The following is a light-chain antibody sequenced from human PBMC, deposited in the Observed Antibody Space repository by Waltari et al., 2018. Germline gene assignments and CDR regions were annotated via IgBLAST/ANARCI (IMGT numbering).Light chain of an antibody. J-gene: IGLJ2*01. CDR2: DVF. CDR1: REDIGTYDY. Sequence: QSALTQPRSVSGSPGQSVTISCTGSREDIGTYDYVSWYQHHPGEAPKLIIHDVFKGPVGVPNRFSGSKSGNTASLTISGLQADDEADYYCCSYAGSYTSLFGGGTKLTVL. CDR3: CSYAGSYTSL. V-gene: IGLV2-11*01.